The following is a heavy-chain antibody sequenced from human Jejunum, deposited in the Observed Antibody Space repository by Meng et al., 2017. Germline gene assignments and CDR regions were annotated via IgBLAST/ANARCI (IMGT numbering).Heavy chain of an antibody. CDR3: AKAKRYSGSKWDYFDY. CDR2: INSKGTFM. V-gene: IGHV3-74*03. Sequence: GGPLRLSCSASGFSFSNPRMHWVRRAPGKGLVWVARINSKGTFMTYSDSAKGRFTIFRDNAQNMMTLEMSSLRGEDTAVYYCAKAKRYSGSKWDYFDYWGRGTPVTVSS. J-gene: IGHJ4*02. CDR1: GFSFSNPR. D-gene: IGHD1-26*01.